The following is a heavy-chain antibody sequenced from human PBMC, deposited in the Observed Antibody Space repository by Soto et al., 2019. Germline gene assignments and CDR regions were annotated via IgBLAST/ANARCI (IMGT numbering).Heavy chain of an antibody. CDR2: ISSSGSTI. CDR3: AKDIGGGYDFFYFDY. CDR1: GFTFSDYY. D-gene: IGHD5-12*01. Sequence: GGSLRLSCAASGFTFSDYYMSWIRQAPGKGLEWVSYISSSGSTIYYADSVKGRFTISRDNAKNSLYLQMNSLRAEDTALYYCAKDIGGGYDFFYFDYWGQETLVTVSS. V-gene: IGHV3-11*01. J-gene: IGHJ4*02.